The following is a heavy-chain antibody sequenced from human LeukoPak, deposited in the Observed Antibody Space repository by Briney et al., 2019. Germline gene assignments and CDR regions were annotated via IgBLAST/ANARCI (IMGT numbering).Heavy chain of an antibody. CDR2: INTNTGNP. D-gene: IGHD3-10*01. V-gene: IGHV7-4-1*02. CDR3: ARVNYGSGSYYLDY. CDR1: GYTFTSYA. J-gene: IGHJ4*02. Sequence: ASVKVSCKASGYTFTSYAMNWVRQAPGQGLEWMGWINTNTGNPTYAQGFTGRFVFSLDTSVSTAYLQISSLKAEDTAVYYCARVNYGSGSYYLDYWGQGTLVTVSS.